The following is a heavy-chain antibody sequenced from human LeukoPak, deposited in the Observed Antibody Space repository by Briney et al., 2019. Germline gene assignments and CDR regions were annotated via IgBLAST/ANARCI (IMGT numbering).Heavy chain of an antibody. CDR1: GYSFTSYW. CDR3: ARASLGYCSGGSCYSNWFDP. V-gene: IGHV5-51*01. J-gene: IGHJ5*02. Sequence: GESLKISCKGSGYSFTSYWIGWVRQMPGKGLEWMGIIYPGDSDTRHSPSFQGQVTISADKSISTAYLQWSSLKASDTAMYYCARASLGYCSGGSCYSNWFDPWGQGTLVTVSS. D-gene: IGHD2-15*01. CDR2: IYPGDSDT.